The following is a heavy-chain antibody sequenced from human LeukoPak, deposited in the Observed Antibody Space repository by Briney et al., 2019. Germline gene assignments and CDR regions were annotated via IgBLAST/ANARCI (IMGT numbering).Heavy chain of an antibody. CDR2: IKQDGSEK. CDR1: GFTFSSYW. D-gene: IGHD1-26*01. V-gene: IGHV3-7*01. J-gene: IGHJ6*02. Sequence: PGGSLRLSCAASGFTFSSYWMSWVRQAPGKGLEWVANIKQDGSEKYYVDSVKGRFTISRDNAKNSLYLQMNSLRAEDTAVYYCARDKEEWELLRYYYYGMDVWGQGTTVTVSS. CDR3: ARDKEEWELLRYYYYGMDV.